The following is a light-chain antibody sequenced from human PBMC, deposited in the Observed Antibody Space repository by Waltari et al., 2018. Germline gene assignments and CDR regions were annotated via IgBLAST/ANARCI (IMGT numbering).Light chain of an antibody. CDR1: QRVSSD. Sequence: DIVMTQSPATRSVSPGERDTLHRRAGQRVSSDLAWYQQKPGQAPRLLIYAASTRATGFPARFRGSGDETEFTLTISCLQSEDCAIYYCQQYFNWVTFGQGTKVEIK. CDR2: AAS. CDR3: QQYFNWVT. V-gene: IGKV3-15*01. J-gene: IGKJ1*01.